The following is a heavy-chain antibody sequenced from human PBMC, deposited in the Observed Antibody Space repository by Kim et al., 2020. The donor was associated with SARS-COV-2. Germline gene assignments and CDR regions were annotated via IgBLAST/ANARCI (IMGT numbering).Heavy chain of an antibody. CDR1: GGSFSGYY. J-gene: IGHJ4*02. CDR3: ARGRHTGVDY. D-gene: IGHD3-10*01. Sequence: SETLSLTCAVYGGSFSGYYWSWIRQPPGKGLEWIGEINHSGSTNYNPSLKSRVTISVDTSKNQFSLKLSSVTAADTAVYYCARGRHTGVDYWGQGTLVTVSS. V-gene: IGHV4-34*01. CDR2: INHSGST.